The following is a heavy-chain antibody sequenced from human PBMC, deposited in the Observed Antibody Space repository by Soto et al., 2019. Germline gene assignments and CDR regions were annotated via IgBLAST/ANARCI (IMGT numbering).Heavy chain of an antibody. J-gene: IGHJ4*02. V-gene: IGHV3-49*03. CDR3: TRLGLRFLEWLLLSYFDY. D-gene: IGHD3-3*01. CDR1: GFTFGDYA. CDR2: IRSKAYGGTT. Sequence: GESLKISCTASGFTFGDYAMSWFRQAPGKGLEWVGFIRSKAYGGTTEYAASVKGRFTISRDDSKSIAYLQMNSLKTEDTAVYYCTRLGLRFLEWLLLSYFDYWGQGTLVTVSS.